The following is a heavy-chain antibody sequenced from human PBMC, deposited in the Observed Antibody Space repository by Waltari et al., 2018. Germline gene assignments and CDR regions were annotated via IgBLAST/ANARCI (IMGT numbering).Heavy chain of an antibody. D-gene: IGHD4-4*01. V-gene: IGHV4-59*01. J-gene: IGHJ2*01. CDR3: AREDRSVDYNWYFDL. Sequence: VQLVESGGGLVKPGGSLRLSCAASGFTFSSYSMNWVRQAPGKGLEWIGYIYYSGSTNYNPSLKSRVTISVDTSKNQFSLKLSSVTAADTAVYYCAREDRSVDYNWYFDLWGRGTLVTVSS. CDR2: IYYSGST. CDR1: GFTFSSYS.